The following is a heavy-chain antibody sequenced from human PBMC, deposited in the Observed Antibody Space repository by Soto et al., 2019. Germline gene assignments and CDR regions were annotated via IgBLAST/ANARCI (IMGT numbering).Heavy chain of an antibody. CDR2: ISSSSSTI. CDR3: ARGPVVGATPNWFDP. V-gene: IGHV3-48*02. Sequence: PGGSLRLSCAASGFTFSSYSMNWVRQAPGKGLEWVSYISSSSSTIYYADSVKGRFTISRDNAKNSLYLQMNSLRDEDTAVYYCARGPVVGATPNWFDPWGQGTLVTVSS. J-gene: IGHJ5*02. D-gene: IGHD1-26*01. CDR1: GFTFSSYS.